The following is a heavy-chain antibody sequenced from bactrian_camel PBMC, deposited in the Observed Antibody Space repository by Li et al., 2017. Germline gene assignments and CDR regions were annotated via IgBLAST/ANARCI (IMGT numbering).Heavy chain of an antibody. CDR3: AVATGVVCGLESHWYDY. J-gene: IGHJ4*01. D-gene: IGHD1*01. Sequence: DVQLVESGGGQVQPGGSLRLSCTASGFQFSDYPMSWVRQAPGKDLEWLAQIAYDGWVSRYNDPAKGRFTISQDNTKKTLYLRMDNLKPEDSAMYYCAVATGVVCGLESHWYDYWGRGTQVTVS. CDR2: IAYDGWVS. V-gene: IGHV3S42*01. CDR1: GFQFSDYP.